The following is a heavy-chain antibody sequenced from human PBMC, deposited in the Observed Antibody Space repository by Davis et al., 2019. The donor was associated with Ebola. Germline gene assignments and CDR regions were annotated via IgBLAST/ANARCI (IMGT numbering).Heavy chain of an antibody. V-gene: IGHV4-39*01. CDR1: GGSISSSTYY. J-gene: IGHJ6*02. CDR2: IYNSGST. D-gene: IGHD5-18*01. Sequence: SETLSLTCAVSGGSISSSTYYWGWIRQPPGKGLEWIGSIYNSGSTYYNPSLESQVTISVDTSKNQLSLKLTSVTATDTAVYYCARPVSPGYTYGYYYYDMDVWGQGTTVTVSS. CDR3: ARPVSPGYTYGYYYYDMDV.